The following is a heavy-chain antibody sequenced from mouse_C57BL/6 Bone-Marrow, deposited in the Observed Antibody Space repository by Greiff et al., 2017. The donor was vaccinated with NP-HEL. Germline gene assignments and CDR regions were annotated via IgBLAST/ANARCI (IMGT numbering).Heavy chain of an antibody. J-gene: IGHJ2*01. CDR3: ARWHYGSLYYFDY. CDR1: GFTFSSYA. V-gene: IGHV5-4*01. D-gene: IGHD1-1*01. CDR2: ISDGGSYT. Sequence: EVHLVESGGCLVKPGGSLKLSCAASGFTFSSYAMSWVRQTPEKRLEWVATISDGGSYTYYPDNVKGRFTISRDNAKNNLYLQMSHLKSEDTAMYYCARWHYGSLYYFDYWGQGTTLTVSS.